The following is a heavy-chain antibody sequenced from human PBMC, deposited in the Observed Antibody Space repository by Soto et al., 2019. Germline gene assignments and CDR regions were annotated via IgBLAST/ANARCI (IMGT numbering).Heavy chain of an antibody. Sequence: GGSLRLSCAASGFSFSSYGMHWVRQAPGKGLEWVAVIWYDGSNKYYADSVKGRFTISRDNSKNTLYLLMNSLRAEDTAVYYCARDGSGHRHAFDIWGRGTMVTVSS. CDR3: ARDGSGHRHAFDI. V-gene: IGHV3-33*01. J-gene: IGHJ3*02. D-gene: IGHD2-21*01. CDR1: GFSFSSYG. CDR2: IWYDGSNK.